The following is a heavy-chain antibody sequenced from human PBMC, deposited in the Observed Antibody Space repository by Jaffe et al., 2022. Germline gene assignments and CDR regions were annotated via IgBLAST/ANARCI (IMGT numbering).Heavy chain of an antibody. CDR2: ISYDGSNK. J-gene: IGHJ4*02. CDR3: AKPVSGYDFLNGLGY. V-gene: IGHV3-30*18. CDR1: GFTFSSYG. D-gene: IGHD5-12*01. Sequence: QVQLVESGGGVVQPGRSLRLSCAASGFTFSSYGMHWVRQAPGKGLEWVAVISYDGSNKYYADSVKGRFTISRDNSKNTLYLQMNSLRAEDTAVYYCAKPVSGYDFLNGLGYWGQGTLVTVSS.